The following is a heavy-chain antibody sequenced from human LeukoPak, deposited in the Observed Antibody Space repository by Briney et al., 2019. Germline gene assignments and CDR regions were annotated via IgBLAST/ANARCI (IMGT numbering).Heavy chain of an antibody. V-gene: IGHV3-23*01. D-gene: IGHD1-26*01. J-gene: IGHJ5*02. CDR1: GFPFSTYA. CDR3: ATRGTYIS. Sequence: GRSLRLYCSASGFPFSTYAMSWVRQPPGKGPEWVSSFSGNGGATYYADSVKGRFTISRDNSKSTLYLQMNSLRVEDTAVYYCATRGTYISWGPGTLVTVSS. CDR2: FSGNGGAT.